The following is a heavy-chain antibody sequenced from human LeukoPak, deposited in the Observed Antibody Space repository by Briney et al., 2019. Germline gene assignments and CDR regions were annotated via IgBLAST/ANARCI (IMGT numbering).Heavy chain of an antibody. J-gene: IGHJ1*01. CDR1: GFTFGDYA. Sequence: GRSLRLSCTGSGFTFGDYAMSWFRQAPGKGLEWVGFIRSKAYGGTTEYAASVKGRFTISRDNSKNTLYLQMGSLRAEDMAVYYCARGGLRYFDWLTYFQHWGQGTLVTVSS. CDR3: ARGGLRYFDWLTYFQH. V-gene: IGHV3-49*03. D-gene: IGHD3-9*01. CDR2: IRSKAYGGTT.